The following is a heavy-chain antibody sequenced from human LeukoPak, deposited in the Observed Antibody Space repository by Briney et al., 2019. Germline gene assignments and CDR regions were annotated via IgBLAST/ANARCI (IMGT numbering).Heavy chain of an antibody. Sequence: GGSLRLSCAASGFTFSSYWMSWVRQAPGKGLEWVANIKQDGSEKYYVDSVKSRFTISRDNAKNSLYLQMNSLRAEDTALYYCAKDIRVRPVAGTKYYYYGMDVWGQGTTVTVSS. V-gene: IGHV3-7*03. J-gene: IGHJ6*02. D-gene: IGHD6-19*01. CDR1: GFTFSSYW. CDR2: IKQDGSEK. CDR3: AKDIRVRPVAGTKYYYYGMDV.